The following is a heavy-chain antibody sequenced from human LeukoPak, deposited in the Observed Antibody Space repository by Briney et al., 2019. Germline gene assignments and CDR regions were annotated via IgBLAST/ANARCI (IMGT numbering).Heavy chain of an antibody. CDR2: ISSSSSYI. D-gene: IGHD6-13*01. J-gene: IGHJ4*02. V-gene: IGHV3-21*01. CDR3: ARDGGPSIAAAGIDY. Sequence: PGGSLRLSCAASGFTFSSYSMNWVRQAPGKGLEWVSSISSSSSYIYYADSVKGRFTISRDNAKNSLYLQMNSLRAEDTAVYYCARDGGPSIAAAGIDYWGQGTLVTVSS. CDR1: GFTFSSYS.